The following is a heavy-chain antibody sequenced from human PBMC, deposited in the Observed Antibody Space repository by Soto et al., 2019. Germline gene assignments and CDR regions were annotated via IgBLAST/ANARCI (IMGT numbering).Heavy chain of an antibody. CDR3: TRGITGTTSSDY. V-gene: IGHV3-72*01. CDR2: SRDKGNSYST. D-gene: IGHD1-7*01. CDR1: GFTFSDYY. J-gene: IGHJ4*02. Sequence: EVQLVESGGGLVQPGGSLRLSCAGSGFTFSDYYIDWVRQAPGKGLEWVGRSRDKGNSYSTDYAASVKGRFTISRDASKNPLFLQMNSLQTEDTAMYYSTRGITGTTSSDYWGQGTVVTVSS.